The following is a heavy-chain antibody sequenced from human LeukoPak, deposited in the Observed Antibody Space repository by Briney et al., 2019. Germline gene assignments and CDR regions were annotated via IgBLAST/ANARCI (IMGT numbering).Heavy chain of an antibody. CDR3: VRRFPVSSGSLYAPFQY. CDR2: ISKDGSNI. Sequence: PGGSLRLSCAASGFTFSTYGMHWVRQAPGKGLEWVAVISKDGSNIYYSVSVRGRFTISRDNSKSTVDLQMNSLRVEDTAVYYCVRRFPVSSGSLYAPFQYWGQGSLVIVSS. J-gene: IGHJ4*02. V-gene: IGHV3-30*03. CDR1: GFTFSTYG. D-gene: IGHD1-26*01.